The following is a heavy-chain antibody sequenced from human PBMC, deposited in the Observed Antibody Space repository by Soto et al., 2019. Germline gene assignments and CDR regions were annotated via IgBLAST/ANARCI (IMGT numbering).Heavy chain of an antibody. CDR3: ARHHLQQQLVLGFDY. CDR1: GGSISSSSYY. D-gene: IGHD6-13*01. Sequence: PSETLSLTCTVSGGSISSSSYYWGWIRQPPGKGLEWIGSIYYSGSTYYNPSLKSRVTISVDTSKNQFSLKLSSVTAADTAVYYCARHHLQQQLVLGFDYWGQGTLVTVSS. CDR2: IYYSGST. V-gene: IGHV4-39*01. J-gene: IGHJ4*02.